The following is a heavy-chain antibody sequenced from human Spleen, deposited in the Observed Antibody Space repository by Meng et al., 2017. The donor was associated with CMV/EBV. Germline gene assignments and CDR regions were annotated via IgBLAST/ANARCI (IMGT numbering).Heavy chain of an antibody. D-gene: IGHD2-15*01. J-gene: IGHJ3*02. Sequence: GGSLRLSCAASGFTFSSYWMHRVRQAPGKGLVWVSRINNDGSSTSYADSVKGRFTISRDNAKNTLYLQMNSLRAEDTAVYYCARVVVVPTDAFDIWDQGKMVTVSS. CDR1: GFTFSSYW. CDR3: ARVVVVPTDAFDI. V-gene: IGHV3-74*01. CDR2: INNDGSST.